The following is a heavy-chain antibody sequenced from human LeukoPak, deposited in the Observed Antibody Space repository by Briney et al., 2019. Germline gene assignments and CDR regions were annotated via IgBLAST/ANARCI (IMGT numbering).Heavy chain of an antibody. Sequence: TLSLTCTVSGGSISSYYWSWIRQPPGKALEWLALIDWDDDKYYSTSLKTRLTISKDTSRNQVVLTMTNMDPVDTATYYCARARTTGTTNWFDPWGQGTLVTVSS. V-gene: IGHV2-70*18. J-gene: IGHJ5*02. CDR3: ARARTTGTTNWFDP. CDR1: GGSISSYY. CDR2: IDWDDDK. D-gene: IGHD1-1*01.